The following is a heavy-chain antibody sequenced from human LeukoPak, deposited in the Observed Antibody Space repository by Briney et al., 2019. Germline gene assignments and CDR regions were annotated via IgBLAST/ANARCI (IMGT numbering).Heavy chain of an antibody. CDR1: GYTFTTYD. J-gene: IGHJ5*02. CDR2: MNPNSGNT. V-gene: IGHV1-8*01. CDR3: VRGRGSGHKENWFDP. Sequence: ASVKASCKASGYTFTTYDINWVRQATGQGLEWMGWMNPNSGNTGYTQKFQGRVTMTRNTSISTAYMELSSLRSEDTAVYYCVRGRGSGHKENWFDPWGQGTLVTVSS. D-gene: IGHD6-19*01.